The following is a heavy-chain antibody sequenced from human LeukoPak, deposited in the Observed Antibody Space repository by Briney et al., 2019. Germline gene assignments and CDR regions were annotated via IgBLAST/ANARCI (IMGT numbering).Heavy chain of an antibody. D-gene: IGHD4-23*01. J-gene: IGHJ4*02. Sequence: PGGSLRLSCAASGFTFSSYGMHWVRQAPGKGLEWVAVIWYGGSNKYYADSVKGRFTISGDNSKNTLYLQMNSLRAEDTAVYYCASLSLRWSDYWGQGTLVTVSS. CDR1: GFTFSSYG. V-gene: IGHV3-33*08. CDR2: IWYGGSNK. CDR3: ASLSLRWSDY.